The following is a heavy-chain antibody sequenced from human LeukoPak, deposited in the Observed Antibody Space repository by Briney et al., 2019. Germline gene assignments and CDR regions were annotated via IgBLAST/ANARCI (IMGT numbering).Heavy chain of an antibody. D-gene: IGHD2-21*01. CDR2: IYYSGST. CDR1: GDSLSSFY. V-gene: IGHV4-59*01. Sequence: SETLSLTCTVSGDSLSSFYWSWIRQPPGKGLEWIGYIYYSGSTNYNPSLKSRVTISVDTSKNQFSLKLSSVTAADTAVYFCARGGETYPDYWGQGTLVTVSS. CDR3: ARGGETYPDY. J-gene: IGHJ4*02.